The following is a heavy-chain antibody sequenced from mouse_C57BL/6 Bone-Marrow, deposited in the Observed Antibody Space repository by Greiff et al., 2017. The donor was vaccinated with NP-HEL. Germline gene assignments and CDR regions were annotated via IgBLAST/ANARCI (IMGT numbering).Heavy chain of an antibody. V-gene: IGHV1-7*01. CDR3: ARYYYYGSSWFAY. Sequence: QLKESGAELAKPGASVKLSCKASGYTFTSYWMHWVKQRPGQGLEWIEYINPSSGYTKYNQKFKDKATLTADKSSSTAYMQLSSLTYEDSAVYYCARYYYYGSSWFAYWGQGTLVTVSA. D-gene: IGHD1-1*01. J-gene: IGHJ3*01. CDR1: GYTFTSYW. CDR2: INPSSGYT.